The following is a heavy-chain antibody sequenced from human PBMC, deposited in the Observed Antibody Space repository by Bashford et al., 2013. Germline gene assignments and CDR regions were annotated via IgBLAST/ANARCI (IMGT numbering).Heavy chain of an antibody. CDR2: IYSTGGT. CDR1: ADSLSTSY. D-gene: IGHD1-1*01. V-gene: IGHV4-59*12. Sequence: SETLSLTCSVTADSLSTSYWTWIRQAPGKGLEWIGYIYSTGGTNYNPSLERRVTIALDMSRNHFSLQLTSVTAADTATYYCARALGSSNWFDPWGRWFDAWGQGILVTVSS. J-gene: IGHJ5*02. CDR3: ARALGSSNWFDPWGRWFDA.